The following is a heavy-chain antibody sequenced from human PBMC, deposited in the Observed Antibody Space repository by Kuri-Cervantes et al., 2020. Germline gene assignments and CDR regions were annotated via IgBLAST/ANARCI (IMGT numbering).Heavy chain of an antibody. CDR2: IYHSGST. CDR3: ARHVGTPHYYYGSGSFDYYFDY. Sequence: SQTLSLTCAVSGYSISSGYYWGWIRQPPGKGLEWIGSIYHSGSTYYNPSLKSRVTISVDTSKNQFSLKLSSVTAADTAVYYCARHVGTPHYYYGSGSFDYYFDYWGQGTLVTVSS. J-gene: IGHJ4*02. D-gene: IGHD3-10*01. V-gene: IGHV4-38-2*01. CDR1: GYSISSGYY.